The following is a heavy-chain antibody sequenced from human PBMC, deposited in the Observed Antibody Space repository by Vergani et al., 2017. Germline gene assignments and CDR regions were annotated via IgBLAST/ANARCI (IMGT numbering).Heavy chain of an antibody. CDR2: ISYDGSNK. CDR3: AKDLFNSWNDDGALVDY. J-gene: IGHJ4*02. CDR1: GFTFSSYG. V-gene: IGHV3-30*18. D-gene: IGHD1-1*01. Sequence: QVQLVESGGGVVQPGRSLRLSCAASGFTFSSYGMHWVRQAPGKGLEWVAVISYDGSNKYYADSVKGRFTISRDNSKNTLYLQMNSLRAEDTAVYYCAKDLFNSWNDDGALVDYWGQGTLVTVSS.